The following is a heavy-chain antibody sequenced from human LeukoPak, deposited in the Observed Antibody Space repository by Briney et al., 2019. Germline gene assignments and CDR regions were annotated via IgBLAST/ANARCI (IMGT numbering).Heavy chain of an antibody. CDR3: ARGHRVVLMVFERAYYFDY. CDR1: GGSISSGGYY. D-gene: IGHD2-8*01. CDR2: INHSGST. J-gene: IGHJ4*02. Sequence: PSETLSLTCTVSGGSISSGGYYWSWIRQPPGKGLEWIGEINHSGSTNYNPSLKSRVTISVDTSKNQFSLKLSSVTAADTAVYYCARGHRVVLMVFERAYYFDYWGQGTLVTVSS. V-gene: IGHV4-39*07.